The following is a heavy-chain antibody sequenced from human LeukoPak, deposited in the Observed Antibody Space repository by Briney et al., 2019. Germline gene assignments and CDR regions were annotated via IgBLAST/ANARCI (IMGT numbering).Heavy chain of an antibody. CDR3: ARSPLRRGYCSSTNCNNYYYYGMDV. Sequence: GGSLRLSCAASGFTFSSYEMNWVRQAPGKGLEWVSYISSSGSTIYYADSVKGRFTISRDNAKNSLYLQMNSLRAEDTAVYYCARSPLRRGYCSSTNCNNYYYYGMDVWGKGTTVTVSS. D-gene: IGHD2-2*02. CDR2: ISSSGSTI. V-gene: IGHV3-48*03. J-gene: IGHJ6*04. CDR1: GFTFSSYE.